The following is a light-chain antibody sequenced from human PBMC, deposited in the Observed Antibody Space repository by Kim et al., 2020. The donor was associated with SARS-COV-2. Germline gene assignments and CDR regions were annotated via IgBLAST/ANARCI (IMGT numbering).Light chain of an antibody. CDR1: TSDVGGYNV. J-gene: IGLJ1*01. Sequence: GQAITISCTGTTSDVGGYNVVSWYQQHPGKAPKVLILEVTIRPSGVSNRFSGSKSGNTASLTISGLQAEDEADYYCSSYTSSSTLVFGTGTKVTVL. V-gene: IGLV2-14*01. CDR2: EVT. CDR3: SSYTSSSTLV.